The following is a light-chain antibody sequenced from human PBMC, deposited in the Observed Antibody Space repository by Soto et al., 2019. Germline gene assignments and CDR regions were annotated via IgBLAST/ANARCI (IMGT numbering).Light chain of an antibody. CDR1: QSISTY. V-gene: IGKV1-39*01. CDR2: AAS. CDR3: QQRYTIPGT. Sequence: DIQMTQSPSSLSASVGDRITITCRASQSISTYLNWYHQKPGQAPKLLISAASSLQSGVPSRFSGSGSGTDFTRTISSLQPEDFATYFFQQRYTIPGTFGQGTKVEIK. J-gene: IGKJ2*02.